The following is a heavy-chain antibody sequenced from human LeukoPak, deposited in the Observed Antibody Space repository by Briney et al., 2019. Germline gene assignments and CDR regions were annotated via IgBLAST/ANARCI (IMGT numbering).Heavy chain of an antibody. CDR2: ISYDGSNK. CDR1: GFTFSSYA. V-gene: IGHV3-30-3*01. D-gene: IGHD5-12*01. J-gene: IGHJ4*02. Sequence: AGGSLRLSCATSGFTFSSYAMHWVRQAPGKGLEWVAVISYDGSNKYYADSVKGRFTISRDNSKNTLYLQMNSLRAEDTAVYYCASAKDIVATRSLDYWGQGTLVTVSS. CDR3: ASAKDIVATRSLDY.